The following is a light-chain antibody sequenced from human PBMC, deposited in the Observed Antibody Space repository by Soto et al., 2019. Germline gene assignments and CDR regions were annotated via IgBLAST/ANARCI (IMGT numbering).Light chain of an antibody. V-gene: IGKV1-39*01. J-gene: IGKJ4*01. Sequence: DIQMTQSPSSLSASVGDRVTITCRASQSISTFLSWYQQKPGKAPKMLINSASSLQSGVPSRFSGSGSGTDFTLTISGLQTEDFATYHCQQSHSAPLTFGGGTKVEIK. CDR3: QQSHSAPLT. CDR2: SAS. CDR1: QSISTF.